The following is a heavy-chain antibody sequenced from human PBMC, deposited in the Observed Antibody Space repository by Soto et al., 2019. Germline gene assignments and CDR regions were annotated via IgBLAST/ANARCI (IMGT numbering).Heavy chain of an antibody. D-gene: IGHD6-13*01. Sequence: PGGSLRLSCAASGFIFSSYGLHWVRQAPGKGLEWVAVISYDGTNEYYADSVKGRFTISRDNSKNTLYLQMNSLRADDTAVYYCAKDQNPIAAAADYYFDYWGQGTLVTVSS. J-gene: IGHJ4*02. CDR3: AKDQNPIAAAADYYFDY. V-gene: IGHV3-30*18. CDR2: ISYDGTNE. CDR1: GFIFSSYG.